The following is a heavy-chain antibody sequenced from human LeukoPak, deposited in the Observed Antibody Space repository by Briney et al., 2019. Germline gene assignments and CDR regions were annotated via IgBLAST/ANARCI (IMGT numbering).Heavy chain of an antibody. CDR1: RTTFIHYW. D-gene: IGHD1-26*01. J-gene: IGHJ6*03. CDR3: ARDVRNRVGLNYYHQYMDV. CDR2: INQDGSEK. Sequence: GGSLRLSCAASRTTFIHYWMSWVRQAPGKGLEWVSNINQDGSEKYYVDAVKGRFIIYRDNAENSVYLHMNSLRADDTAVYYCARDVRNRVGLNYYHQYMDVWGKGTTVTVSS. V-gene: IGHV3-7*01.